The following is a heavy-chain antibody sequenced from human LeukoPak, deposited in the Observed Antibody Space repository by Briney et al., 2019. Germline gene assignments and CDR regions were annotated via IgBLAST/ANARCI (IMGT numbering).Heavy chain of an antibody. Sequence: SGGSLRLSCAASGFTFSDYAMSWVRQAPGKGLEWVSVISGSGGSTYYADSVKGRFTISRDNSKNTLYLQMNSLRAEDTAVYYCAKGAQQLVYWVDYWGQGTLVTVSS. CDR1: GFTFSDYA. CDR2: ISGSGGST. V-gene: IGHV3-23*01. J-gene: IGHJ4*02. D-gene: IGHD6-13*01. CDR3: AKGAQQLVYWVDY.